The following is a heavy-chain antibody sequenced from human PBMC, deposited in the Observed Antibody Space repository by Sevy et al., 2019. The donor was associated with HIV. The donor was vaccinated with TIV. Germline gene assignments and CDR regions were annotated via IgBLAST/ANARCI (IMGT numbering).Heavy chain of an antibody. CDR1: GGSFSSYY. CDR3: ARDEVGYGSSWFDY. V-gene: IGHV4-4*07. CDR2: IYTSGST. D-gene: IGHD6-13*01. Sequence: SETLSLTCTVSGGSFSSYYWSWIRQPAGKGLEWIGRIYTSGSTNYNPSLKSRVTMSVDTSKNQFSLKLSSVTAADTAVYYCARDEVGYGSSWFDYWGQGTLVTVSS. J-gene: IGHJ4*02.